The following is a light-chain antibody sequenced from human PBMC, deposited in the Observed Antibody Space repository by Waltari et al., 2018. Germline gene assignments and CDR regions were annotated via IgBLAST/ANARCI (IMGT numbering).Light chain of an antibody. J-gene: IGLJ1*01. V-gene: IGLV2-14*03. CDR2: DVS. Sequence: QSALTQPASVLGSPGQSITISCTGTSSDVGNHNYVSWYQQHPGKAPKLMIYDVSNRPSGVSNRFSGSKSGNTASLTISGLQAEDEAEYYCSSYTSSDTYVFGTGTKVTVL. CDR1: SSDVGNHNY. CDR3: SSYTSSDTYV.